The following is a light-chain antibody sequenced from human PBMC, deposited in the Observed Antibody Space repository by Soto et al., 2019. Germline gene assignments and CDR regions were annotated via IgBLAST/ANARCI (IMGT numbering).Light chain of an antibody. V-gene: IGKV3-15*01. J-gene: IGKJ2*01. Sequence: EIVLTQSPGTLSLSPGERATLSCKASRSVSISYLAWYQQKNGQAPRLLIYGASTRATGIPRRFSGSASGAEFTLTINGLQSEDFAVYYCQQYDNWPYTFGQGTKVDIK. CDR1: RSVSISY. CDR3: QQYDNWPYT. CDR2: GAS.